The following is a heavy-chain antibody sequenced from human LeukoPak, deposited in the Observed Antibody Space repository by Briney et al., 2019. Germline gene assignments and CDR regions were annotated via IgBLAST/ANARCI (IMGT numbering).Heavy chain of an antibody. V-gene: IGHV4-4*02. CDR1: GFTFSSYAM. Sequence: GTLRLSCAASGFTFSSYAMSWVRQAPGKGLEWIGEIYHSGSTNYNPSLKSRVTISVDKSKNQFSLKLSSVTAADTAVYYCAAAGKGIWGQGTLVTVSP. CDR2: IYHSGST. J-gene: IGHJ4*02. CDR3: AAAGKGI. D-gene: IGHD6-13*01.